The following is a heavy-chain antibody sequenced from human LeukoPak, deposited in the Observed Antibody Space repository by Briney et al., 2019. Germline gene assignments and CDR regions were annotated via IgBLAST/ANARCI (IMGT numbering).Heavy chain of an antibody. CDR1: GGSISSGDYY. CDR2: IYYSGST. J-gene: IGHJ5*02. Sequence: PQTLSLTCTVSGGSISSGDYYWSWIRQPPGKGLEWIGYIYYSGSTYYNPSLKSRVTISVDTSKNQFSLKLSSVTAADTAVYYCARGPLGYCSSTSCYSNWFDPRGQGTLVTVSS. V-gene: IGHV4-30-4*08. CDR3: ARGPLGYCSSTSCYSNWFDP. D-gene: IGHD2-2*02.